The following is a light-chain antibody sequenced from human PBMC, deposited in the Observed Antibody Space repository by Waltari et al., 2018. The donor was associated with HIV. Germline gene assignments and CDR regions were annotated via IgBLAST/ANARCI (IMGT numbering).Light chain of an antibody. CDR3: CSYAGSSTYVV. CDR2: EVS. Sequence: QSALTQPASVSGSPGQSITISCTGTSSDVGSYNVVSWYQPHPGKAPKLMIYEVSKRPSGVSTRFSGSKSGNTASLTIAGLQAEDEADYHCCSYAGSSTYVVFGGGTKLTVL. CDR1: SSDVGSYNV. V-gene: IGLV2-23*02. J-gene: IGLJ2*01.